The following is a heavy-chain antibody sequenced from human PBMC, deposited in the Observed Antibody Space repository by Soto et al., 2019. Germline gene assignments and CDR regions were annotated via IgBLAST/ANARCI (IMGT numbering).Heavy chain of an antibody. CDR3: ARYDYSSSSDYYYGMDV. D-gene: IGHD6-6*01. CDR2: VSGNGGST. Sequence: EVQLLESGGGLVQPGGSLRLSCAASGFTFSNYALGWGRQSPGKGLEWVLGVSGNGGSTYYADSVKGRFTISRDNSKNTVYVQMNSLRAEDTAVYYCARYDYSSSSDYYYGMDVWGQGTTVTVSS. CDR1: GFTFSNYA. J-gene: IGHJ6*02. V-gene: IGHV3-23*01.